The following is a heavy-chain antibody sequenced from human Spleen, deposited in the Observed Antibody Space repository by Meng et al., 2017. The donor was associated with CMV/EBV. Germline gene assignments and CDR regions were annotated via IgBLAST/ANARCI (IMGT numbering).Heavy chain of an antibody. CDR2: IYNSGST. V-gene: IGHV4-34*11. D-gene: IGHD6-13*01. CDR3: ASSSSWRNWFDP. Sequence: QTLSLTCAVSGGSFSGSYWSWNRQPPGKGLEWIGSIYNSGSTNFNPSLKSGVTLPVDTSKNQFPLNLSSVTAADTALYYCASSSSWRNWFDPWGQGTLVTVSS. CDR1: GGSFSGSY. J-gene: IGHJ5*02.